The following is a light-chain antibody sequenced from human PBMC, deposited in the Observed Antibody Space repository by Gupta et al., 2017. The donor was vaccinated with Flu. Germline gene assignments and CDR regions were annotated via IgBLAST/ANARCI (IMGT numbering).Light chain of an antibody. Sequence: DIQLTHSPSTLSAFVGDRVTITCRASQRINSNLAWYQQKPGRAPKLLIYKASSLNSGVPSRFTGSGSGTEFTLAISSLQPDDFATYYCQQYAVLPVTFGGGTKV. V-gene: IGKV1-5*03. CDR1: QRINSN. J-gene: IGKJ4*01. CDR2: KAS. CDR3: QQYAVLPVT.